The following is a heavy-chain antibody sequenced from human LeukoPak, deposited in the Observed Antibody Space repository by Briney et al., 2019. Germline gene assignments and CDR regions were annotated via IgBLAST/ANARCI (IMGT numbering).Heavy chain of an antibody. Sequence: PGGSLRLSCAASGFTFRSYAMSWVRQAPGKGLEWVSVISNSGDTTYYADSVKGRFTISRDNSKNTLYLQMNGLRAEDTAVYYCAKDSVAGTDKYYYAMDVCGQGTTVTVSS. CDR3: AKDSVAGTDKYYYAMDV. D-gene: IGHD6-19*01. CDR1: GFTFRSYA. V-gene: IGHV3-23*01. CDR2: ISNSGDTT. J-gene: IGHJ6*02.